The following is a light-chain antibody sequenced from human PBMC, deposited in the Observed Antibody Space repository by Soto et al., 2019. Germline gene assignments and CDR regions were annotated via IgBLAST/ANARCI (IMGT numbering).Light chain of an antibody. CDR2: DAS. J-gene: IGKJ4*01. CDR3: QQRFNWPGLT. Sequence: EIVFTQSPATLSLSPLERASVSYKASQSVNTFLAWYQQKPGQAPRLVISDASNRATGIPARFSGSGSGTNFTLTISSLEPEDFAVYYCQQRFNWPGLTFGGGTKVDIK. CDR1: QSVNTF. V-gene: IGKV3-11*01.